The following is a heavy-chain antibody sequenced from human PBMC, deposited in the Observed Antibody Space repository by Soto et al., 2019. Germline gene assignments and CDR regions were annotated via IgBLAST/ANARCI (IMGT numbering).Heavy chain of an antibody. Sequence: GGSLRLSCAASGFTFSTYAMSWVRQAPGKGLEWVSSISGSGGSTYYADSVKGRFTISRDNSKNTLYLQMNSLRVEDTAVYHCAKGHGYSSSWYWFNPSGQGTLVTVSS. V-gene: IGHV3-23*01. CDR1: GFTFSTYA. D-gene: IGHD6-13*01. J-gene: IGHJ5*02. CDR3: AKGHGYSSSWYWFNP. CDR2: ISGSGGST.